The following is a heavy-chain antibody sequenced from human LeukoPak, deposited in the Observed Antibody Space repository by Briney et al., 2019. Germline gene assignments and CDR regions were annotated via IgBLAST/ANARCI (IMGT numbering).Heavy chain of an antibody. Sequence: APVKVSCKASGYTFSNYAIHWVRQAPGQRFEWMGWINAGNGHTKYSQNFQGRVTITRDSSASTVYMELSSLTSEDTAVYYCARGIWSARTVDYYLDSWGRGTLVTVSS. J-gene: IGHJ4*02. CDR1: GYTFSNYA. CDR2: INAGNGHT. CDR3: ARGIWSARTVDYYLDS. D-gene: IGHD2-21*01. V-gene: IGHV1-3*01.